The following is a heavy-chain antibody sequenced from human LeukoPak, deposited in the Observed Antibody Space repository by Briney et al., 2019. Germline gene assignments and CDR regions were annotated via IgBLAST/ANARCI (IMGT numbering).Heavy chain of an antibody. CDR3: ARDRLSNGAAWYFDL. V-gene: IGHV3-13*04. D-gene: IGHD2-15*01. Sequence: GGSLRLSCAASGFTFSSYDMHWVRQVTGRGLEWVSAIGIAGDTYYLGAVKGRFTISRENAKNSLYLQMNSLRAGDTAVYYCARDRLSNGAAWYFDLWGRGTLVSVSS. CDR2: IGIAGDT. CDR1: GFTFSSYD. J-gene: IGHJ2*01.